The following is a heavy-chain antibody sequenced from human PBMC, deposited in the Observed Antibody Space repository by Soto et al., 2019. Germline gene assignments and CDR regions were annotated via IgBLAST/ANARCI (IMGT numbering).Heavy chain of an antibody. Sequence: GASVKVSCKASGYTFTGYYMHWVRQAPGQGLEWMGWINPNSGGTNYAQRFQGWVTMTRDTSISTAYMELSRLRSDDTAVYYCARDYFGQELLYYFDYWGQGTLVTVSS. CDR2: INPNSGGT. CDR3: ARDYFGQELLYYFDY. D-gene: IGHD1-26*01. V-gene: IGHV1-2*04. CDR1: GYTFTGYY. J-gene: IGHJ4*02.